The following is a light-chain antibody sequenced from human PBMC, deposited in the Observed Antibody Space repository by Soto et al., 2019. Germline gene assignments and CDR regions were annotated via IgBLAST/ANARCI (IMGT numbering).Light chain of an antibody. Sequence: DIQMTQSTSTLSASVGARVTITCRASQSISSWLSWYQQKPGKAPKLLIYDASSLECGVPSRFSGSGSRTEFTLTISSLQPDDFATYYCKQYNSLWTFGQGTKVEIK. CDR2: DAS. V-gene: IGKV1-5*01. J-gene: IGKJ1*01. CDR1: QSISSW. CDR3: KQYNSLWT.